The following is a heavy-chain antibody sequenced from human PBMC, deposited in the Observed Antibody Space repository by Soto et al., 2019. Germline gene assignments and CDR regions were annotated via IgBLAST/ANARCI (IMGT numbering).Heavy chain of an antibody. V-gene: IGHV5-10-1*01. CDR1: GYSFTSYW. D-gene: IGHD1-7*01. CDR3: ARGITGTVGWDYYYSGMDV. J-gene: IGHJ6*01. Sequence: PGQSQKVSRKGSGYSFTSYWISRVRHMAGKGLEWMGRIDPSDSYTNYSPSFQGHVTTPADKSISTAYLQWSSLKASDTAMYYCARGITGTVGWDYYYSGMDVWGQGTTLTVSS. CDR2: IDPSDSYT.